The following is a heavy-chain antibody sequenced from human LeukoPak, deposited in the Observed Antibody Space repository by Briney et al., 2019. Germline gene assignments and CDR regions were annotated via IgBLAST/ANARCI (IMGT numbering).Heavy chain of an antibody. J-gene: IGHJ3*02. Sequence: SEILSLTCTVSGGSISSYYWSWIRQPPGKGLEWIGSIYYSGSTYYNPSLKSRVTMSVDTSKNQFSLKLSSVTAADTAVYYCARDPPIYGGAFDTWGQGTMVTVSS. CDR3: ARDPPIYGGAFDT. CDR2: IYYSGST. CDR1: GGSISSYY. D-gene: IGHD4-17*01. V-gene: IGHV4-59*12.